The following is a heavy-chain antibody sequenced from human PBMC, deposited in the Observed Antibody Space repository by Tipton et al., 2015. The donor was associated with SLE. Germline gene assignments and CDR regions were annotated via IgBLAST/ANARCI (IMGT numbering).Heavy chain of an antibody. D-gene: IGHD6-13*01. J-gene: IGHJ4*02. CDR2: INHSGST. CDR3: ARVAAAGTGDY. Sequence: TLSLTCAVYGGSFSGYYWSWIRQPPGKGLEWIGEINHSGSTNYNPSLKSRVTISVDKSKNQFSLKLSSVTAADTAVYYCARVAAAGTGDYWGQGTLVTVSS. V-gene: IGHV4-34*01. CDR1: GGSFSGYY.